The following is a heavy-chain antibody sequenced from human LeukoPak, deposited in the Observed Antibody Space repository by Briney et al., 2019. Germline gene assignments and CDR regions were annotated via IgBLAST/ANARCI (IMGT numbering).Heavy chain of an antibody. CDR3: ARDPTTVPTIFDF. CDR2: IYSGESI. Sequence: SETLSLTCTVSGVSITAYSWSWIRQSAENGLEWIGRIYSGESIYATEAAFYNPSLESRVTMSADTSKNQVSLKLKSVTAADTAVYYCARDPTTVPTIFDFWGQGIPVTVSS. J-gene: IGHJ4*02. CDR1: GVSITAYS. V-gene: IGHV4-4*07.